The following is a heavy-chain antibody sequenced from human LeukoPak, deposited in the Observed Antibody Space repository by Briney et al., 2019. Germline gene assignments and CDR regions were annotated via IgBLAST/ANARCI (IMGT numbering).Heavy chain of an antibody. Sequence: SETLSLTCTVSGGSISSSSYYWGWIRQPPGKGLEWIGSIYYSGSTYYNPSLKSRVTISVDTSKNQFSLKLSSVTAADTAVYYCARIVRVGATNFDYWGQGTLVTVSS. CDR1: GGSISSSSYY. D-gene: IGHD1-26*01. V-gene: IGHV4-39*07. CDR3: ARIVRVGATNFDY. J-gene: IGHJ4*02. CDR2: IYYSGST.